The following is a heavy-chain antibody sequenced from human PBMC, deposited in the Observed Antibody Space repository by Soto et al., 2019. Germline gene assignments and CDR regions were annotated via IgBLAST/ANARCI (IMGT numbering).Heavy chain of an antibody. Sequence: SETLSLTCTVSGGSISSYYWSWIRQPPGKGLEWIGYIYYSGNTYYNPSLKSRVTISLDTSKRQFSLKLSSVTAADTAVYYCARDRNYDFWSGYSIEPAKAHYNWFDPWGQGTLVTVSS. D-gene: IGHD3-3*01. CDR2: IYYSGNT. CDR3: ARDRNYDFWSGYSIEPAKAHYNWFDP. CDR1: GGSISSYY. V-gene: IGHV4-59*01. J-gene: IGHJ5*02.